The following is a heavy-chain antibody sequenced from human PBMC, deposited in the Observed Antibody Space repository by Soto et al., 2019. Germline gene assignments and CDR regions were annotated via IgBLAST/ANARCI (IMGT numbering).Heavy chain of an antibody. V-gene: IGHV4-39*07. CDR2: IYYSGST. D-gene: IGHD3-9*01. J-gene: IGHJ3*02. CDR3: ARYFDWPNAFDI. CDR1: GGSISSSSYY. Sequence: PSETLSLTCTVSGGSISSSSYYWGWIRQPPGKGLEWIGSIYYSGSTNYNPSLKSRVTISVDTSKNQFSLKLTSVTAADTAVYFCARYFDWPNAFDIWGQGTMVTVSS.